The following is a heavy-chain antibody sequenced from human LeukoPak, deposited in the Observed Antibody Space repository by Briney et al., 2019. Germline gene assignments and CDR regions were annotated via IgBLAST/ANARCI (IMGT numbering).Heavy chain of an antibody. CDR1: GFTFSCHR. J-gene: IGHJ5*02. D-gene: IGHD3-16*02. Sequence: GGSLRLFCGASGFTFSCHRMSWVRQATGKGREWVANIKQDRREKYYVEFVKGRFNISRENAKNSLYLQMNSLRAEDTAVYYCARWTYDYVWGSYRRRFDPWGQGTLVTVSS. CDR3: ARWTYDYVWGSYRRRFDP. V-gene: IGHV3-7*01. CDR2: IKQDRREK.